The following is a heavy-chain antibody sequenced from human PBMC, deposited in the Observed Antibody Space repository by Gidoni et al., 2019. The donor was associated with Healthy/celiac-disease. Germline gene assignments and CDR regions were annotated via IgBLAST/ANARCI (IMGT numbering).Heavy chain of an antibody. CDR1: GFSLSTSGMC. Sequence: QVTLRESGPALVTPTQTLTLTCTFSGFSLSTSGMCVSWIRQTPAKALEWLARIDWDDDKYYSTSLKTRSTISKDTSKNQVVLTMTNMDPVDTATYYCARNNDYGEPNWFDPWGQGTLGTVSS. CDR3: ARNNDYGEPNWFDP. D-gene: IGHD4-17*01. CDR2: IDWDDDK. J-gene: IGHJ5*02. V-gene: IGHV2-70*15.